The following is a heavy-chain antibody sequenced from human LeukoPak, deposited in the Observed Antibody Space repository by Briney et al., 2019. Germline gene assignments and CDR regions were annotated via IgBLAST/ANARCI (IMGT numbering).Heavy chain of an antibody. CDR2: ISYDGSNK. V-gene: IGHV3-30*03. Sequence: PGGSLRLSCAASGFTFSSYGMHWVRQAPGKGLEWVAVISYDGSNKYYADSVKGRFTISRDNAKNTLYLQMNSLRAEDTAVYYCARDTYYYNSSAFYHYYYGMDVWGQGTTVTVSS. J-gene: IGHJ6*02. CDR1: GFTFSSYG. D-gene: IGHD3-22*01. CDR3: ARDTYYYNSSAFYHYYYGMDV.